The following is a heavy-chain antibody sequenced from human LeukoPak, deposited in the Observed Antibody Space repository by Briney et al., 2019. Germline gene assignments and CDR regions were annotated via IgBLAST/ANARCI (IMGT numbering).Heavy chain of an antibody. CDR3: ARDYSGSGSYYNVFDY. CDR2: ISSSSSYI. D-gene: IGHD3-10*01. J-gene: IGHJ4*02. Sequence: GGSLRLSCAASGFPFSSYSMNWVRQAPGKGLEWVSSISSSSSYIYYADSVKGRFTISRDNAKNSLYLQMNSLRAEDTAVYYCARDYSGSGSYYNVFDYWGQGTLVTVSS. V-gene: IGHV3-21*01. CDR1: GFPFSSYS.